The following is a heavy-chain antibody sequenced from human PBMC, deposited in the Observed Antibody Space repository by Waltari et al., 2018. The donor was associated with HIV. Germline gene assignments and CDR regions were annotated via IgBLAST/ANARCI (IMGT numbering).Heavy chain of an antibody. V-gene: IGHV1-18*01. D-gene: IGHD2-15*01. Sequence: QVQLVQSGAEVKKPGASVMVSCTASCYTFTNYGISWVRQPPGQGLECKGWVRAYNVNTKYAQKYQDRVTMTTETSTSTAYMDLRRLRSDDTAVYYCSRIVRNWFDSWGQGTLVTVSS. CDR2: VRAYNVNT. J-gene: IGHJ5*01. CDR1: CYTFTNYG. CDR3: SRIVRNWFDS.